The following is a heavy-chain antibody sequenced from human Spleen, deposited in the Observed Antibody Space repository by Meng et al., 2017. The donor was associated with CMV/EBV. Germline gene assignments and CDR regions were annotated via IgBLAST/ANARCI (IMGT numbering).Heavy chain of an antibody. Sequence: ASVKVSCKASGYTFTGHYIHWVRQAPGQGLEWMGWINPNSGGTNYAQKFQGRVTLTRDTSINTAYMELKRLRSDDTAVYYCARVRGISPASPIVVVPAADNHYGMDVWGQGTTVTVSS. CDR1: GYTFTGHY. CDR3: ARVRGISPASPIVVVPAADNHYGMDV. J-gene: IGHJ6*02. D-gene: IGHD2-2*01. CDR2: INPNSGGT. V-gene: IGHV1-2*02.